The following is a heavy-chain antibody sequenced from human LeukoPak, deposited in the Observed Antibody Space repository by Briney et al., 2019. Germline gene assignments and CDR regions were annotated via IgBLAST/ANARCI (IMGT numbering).Heavy chain of an antibody. CDR3: ARGYGSGSYYNY. CDR2: INRGGST. CDR1: SGSFSGYY. V-gene: IGHV4-34*01. J-gene: IGHJ4*02. D-gene: IGHD3-10*01. Sequence: SETLSLTCAVYSGSFSGYYWSWIRQPPGKGLEWIGEINRGGSTNYNPSLKSQVTISVDTSKNQFSLKLTSVTAADTAVYYCARGYGSGSYYNYWGQGTLVTVSS.